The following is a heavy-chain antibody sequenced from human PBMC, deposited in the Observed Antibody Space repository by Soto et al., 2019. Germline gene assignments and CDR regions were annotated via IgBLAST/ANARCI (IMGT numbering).Heavy chain of an antibody. CDR1: GGTFSSYA. V-gene: IGHV1-69*01. CDR3: ARGDGGGDFLGV. D-gene: IGHD3-3*01. J-gene: IGHJ6*02. Sequence: QVQLVQSGAEVKKPGSSVKVSCKASGGTFSSYAISWVRQAPGQGLEWMGGIIPIFGTANYAQKFQGRVTITADESTSTAYMEVGSLRSEDTGVYFWARGDGGGDFLGVWGQGTTVTVSS. CDR2: IIPIFGTA.